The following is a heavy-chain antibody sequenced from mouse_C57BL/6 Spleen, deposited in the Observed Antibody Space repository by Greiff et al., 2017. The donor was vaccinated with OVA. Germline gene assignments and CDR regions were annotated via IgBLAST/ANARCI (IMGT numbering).Heavy chain of an antibody. CDR1: GYTFTSYW. Sequence: QVQLQQPGAELVKPGASVKLSCKASGYTFTSYWMHWVKQRPGQGLEWIGMINPNGGSTNYTEKFKSKATLTVDKSSSTAYMQLSSLTSEDSAVYYCARDGNYWYFDVWGTGTTVTVSS. D-gene: IGHD2-1*01. CDR3: ARDGNYWYFDV. CDR2: INPNGGST. J-gene: IGHJ1*03. V-gene: IGHV1-64*01.